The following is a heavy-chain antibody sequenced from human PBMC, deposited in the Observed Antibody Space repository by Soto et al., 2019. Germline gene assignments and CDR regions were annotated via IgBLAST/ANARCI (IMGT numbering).Heavy chain of an antibody. CDR3: ATGTTGTTSWGYYYGMDV. V-gene: IGHV4-38-2*01. CDR2: IYHSGST. J-gene: IGHJ6*02. Sequence: SETLSLTCAVSGYSISSGYYWGWIRQPPGKGLEWIGSIYHSGSTYYNPSLKSRVTISVDTSKNQFSLKLSSVTAADTAVYYCATGTTGTTSWGYYYGMDVWGQGTTVT. CDR1: GYSISSGYY. D-gene: IGHD1-1*01.